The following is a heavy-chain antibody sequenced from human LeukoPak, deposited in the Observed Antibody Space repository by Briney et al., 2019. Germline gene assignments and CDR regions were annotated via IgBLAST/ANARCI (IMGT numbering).Heavy chain of an antibody. Sequence: PGGSLRLSCAASGFTFSSYSMNWVRQAPGKGLEWVSYISSSSSTIYYADSVKGRFTISRDNAKNSLYLQMNSLRAEDTAVYYCARATYSSGWTPFDYWGQGTLVTVSS. D-gene: IGHD6-19*01. CDR3: ARATYSSGWTPFDY. J-gene: IGHJ4*02. V-gene: IGHV3-48*01. CDR2: ISSSSSTI. CDR1: GFTFSSYS.